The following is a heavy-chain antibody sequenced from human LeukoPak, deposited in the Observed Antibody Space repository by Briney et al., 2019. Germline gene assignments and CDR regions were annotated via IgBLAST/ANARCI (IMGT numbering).Heavy chain of an antibody. CDR2: IYYSGNT. D-gene: IGHD6-6*01. CDR1: GVSISSTIYY. Sequence: SETLSLTCSVSGVSISSTIYYWGWIRQPPGKGLEWIGSIYYSGNTYYNPSLKSRVTISVDTSKNQFSLKLSSVTAADTAVYYCARAAYSSSSGYYYYYYMDVWGKGTTVTVSS. J-gene: IGHJ6*03. CDR3: ARAAYSSSSGYYYYYYMDV. V-gene: IGHV4-39*07.